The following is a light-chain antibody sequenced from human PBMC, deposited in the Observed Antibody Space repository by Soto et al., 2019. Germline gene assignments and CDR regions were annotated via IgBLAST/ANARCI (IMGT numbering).Light chain of an antibody. CDR2: DVS. CDR1: SSDIGAYNY. V-gene: IGLV2-14*01. Sequence: QSVLTQPASVSGSPGQSITICCTGTSSDIGAYNYVSWYQQHPGKAPKLMIYDVSNRPSGLSNRFSGSKSGNTASLTISGLQAEDEADYYCSSYTSSATYVFGTGTKVTVL. J-gene: IGLJ1*01. CDR3: SSYTSSATYV.